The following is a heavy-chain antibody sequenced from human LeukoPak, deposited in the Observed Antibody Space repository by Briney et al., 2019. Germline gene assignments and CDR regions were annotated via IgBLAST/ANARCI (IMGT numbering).Heavy chain of an antibody. J-gene: IGHJ4*02. CDR1: GFIFSDYW. CDR3: ARGLGGTGDH. D-gene: IGHD3-10*01. CDR2: LNSDGSST. V-gene: IGHV3-74*01. Sequence: PGGSLRLSCAASGFIFSDYWMHWVRQAPGKGLVWVSRLNSDGSSTIYADSVKGRFTISRDNAKNTLYLQMNSLRAEDTAVYYCARGLGGTGDHWGQGTLVTVSP.